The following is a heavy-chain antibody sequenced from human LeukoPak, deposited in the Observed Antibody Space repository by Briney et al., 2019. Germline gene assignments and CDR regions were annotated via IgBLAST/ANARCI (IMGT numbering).Heavy chain of an antibody. J-gene: IGHJ4*02. V-gene: IGHV3-7*04. CDR1: GFTFSSYW. Sequence: GGSLRLSCAASGFTFSSYWMSWVRQAPGKGLEWVANIKQDGSEKYHVDSVKGRFTISRDNAKNSLYLQMNSLRAEDTAVYYCARSPRYYYGSGSYYPTYFDYWGQGTLVTVSS. CDR3: ARSPRYYYGSGSYYPTYFDY. CDR2: IKQDGSEK. D-gene: IGHD3-10*01.